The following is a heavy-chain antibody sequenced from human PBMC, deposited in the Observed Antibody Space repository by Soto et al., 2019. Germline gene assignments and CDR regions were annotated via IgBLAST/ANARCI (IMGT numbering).Heavy chain of an antibody. Sequence: GGSLRLSCAASGFTFSSYAMSWVRQAPGKGLEWVSAISGSGGSTYYADSVKGRFTISRDNSKNTLYLQMNSLRAEDTAVYYCAKEILVVPAAIQNKWFDPWGQGTLVTVSS. CDR1: GFTFSSYA. V-gene: IGHV3-23*01. CDR2: ISGSGGST. CDR3: AKEILVVPAAIQNKWFDP. J-gene: IGHJ5*02. D-gene: IGHD2-2*01.